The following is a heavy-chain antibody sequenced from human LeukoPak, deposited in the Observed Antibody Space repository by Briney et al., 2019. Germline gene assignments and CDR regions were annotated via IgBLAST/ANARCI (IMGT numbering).Heavy chain of an antibody. CDR2: INQDGDEK. Sequence: GGSLRLSCAASGFTFKNSRMSWVRQAPGKGLEWVANINQDGDEKYYVDSVKGRFTVSRDNSKNTLYLQMNSLRAEDTALYYCARAKTLDFWGQGTLVTVSS. CDR3: ARAKTLDF. V-gene: IGHV3-7*01. D-gene: IGHD4-23*01. J-gene: IGHJ4*02. CDR1: GFTFKNSR.